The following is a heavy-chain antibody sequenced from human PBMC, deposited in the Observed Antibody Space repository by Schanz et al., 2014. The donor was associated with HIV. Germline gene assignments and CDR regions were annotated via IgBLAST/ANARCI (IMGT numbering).Heavy chain of an antibody. D-gene: IGHD6-19*01. Sequence: EVRLVESGGGLVQPGGSLRLSCAASGFTFSNYAMSWVRQAPGKGLEWVSVISGSGGSTYYADSVKGRFTISRDNSKNTLYLQMNSLRAEDTAFYYCSKATSGSRGWYTGSDWGQGTLVTVSS. CDR1: GFTFSNYA. V-gene: IGHV3-23*04. J-gene: IGHJ4*02. CDR3: SKATSGSRGWYTGSD. CDR2: ISGSGGST.